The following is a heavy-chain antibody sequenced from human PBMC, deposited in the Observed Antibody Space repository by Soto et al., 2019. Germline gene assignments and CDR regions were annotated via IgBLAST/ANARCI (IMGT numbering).Heavy chain of an antibody. CDR3: AKRRGEGYFDL. D-gene: IGHD3-10*01. CDR1: GFTFSNFV. Sequence: EVQLLESGGGLVQPGGSLRLSCAASGFTFSNFVMSWVRRAPGKGLAWVSAIGGTSGSTYYPDSVKGRFTISRDNSKNTLSLQMNSLRAEDTAVYYCAKRRGEGYFDLWGRGSLVTVSS. J-gene: IGHJ2*01. V-gene: IGHV3-23*01. CDR2: IGGTSGST.